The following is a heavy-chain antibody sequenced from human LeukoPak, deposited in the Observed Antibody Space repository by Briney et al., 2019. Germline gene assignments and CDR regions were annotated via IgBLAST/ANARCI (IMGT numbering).Heavy chain of an antibody. CDR1: GVTFSRDW. V-gene: IGHV3-74*01. CDR3: ARVRGYSYGYFDY. J-gene: IGHJ4*02. Sequence: TGGALRLSCAESGVTFSRDWMHWGRQAPGKGVGWVSRINSDGSSTSYADSVKGRFTISRDNAKNTLYLQMNSLRAEDTAVYYCARVRGYSYGYFDYWGQGTLVTVSS. D-gene: IGHD5-18*01. CDR2: INSDGSST.